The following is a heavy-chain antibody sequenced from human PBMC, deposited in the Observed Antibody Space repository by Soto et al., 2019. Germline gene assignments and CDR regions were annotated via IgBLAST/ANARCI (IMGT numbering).Heavy chain of an antibody. CDR3: ASRPFYYYGLDV. V-gene: IGHV4-30-2*01. J-gene: IGHJ6*02. CDR2: VYHTGNA. Sequence: PSGTLSLSCTVSGVSLTNDGYSWSWIRQPPGKDLEWIGYVYHTGNAYPKPSLKSRVTISLDRSKNQFSLKMTSVTAADTALYYCASRPFYYYGLDVWGQGTTVTVSS. CDR1: GVSLTNDGYS.